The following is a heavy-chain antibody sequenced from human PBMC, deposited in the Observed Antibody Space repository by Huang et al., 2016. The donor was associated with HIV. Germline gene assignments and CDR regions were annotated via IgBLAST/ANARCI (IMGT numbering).Heavy chain of an antibody. V-gene: IGHV4-39*01. J-gene: IGHJ3*02. CDR2: IYYSGST. D-gene: IGHD3-22*01. Sequence: QLQLQGSGPGLVKPSETLSLTCTVSGGSITSSSYYWGWIRQPPGKGLEWVGSIYYSGSTDYNPSLKSGGTVSVDTSKNQFSLKLSSVTAADTAVYYCARHFSYYDSSGYTPWDAFDIWGQGTMVTVSS. CDR1: GGSITSSSYY. CDR3: ARHFSYYDSSGYTPWDAFDI.